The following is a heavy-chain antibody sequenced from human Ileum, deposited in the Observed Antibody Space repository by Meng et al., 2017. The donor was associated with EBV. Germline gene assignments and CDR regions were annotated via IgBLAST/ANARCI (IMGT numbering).Heavy chain of an antibody. CDR1: GGSVSSAHAF. V-gene: IGHV4-61*01. D-gene: IGHD1-26*01. CDR2: MSYSGST. CDR3: AGDPHSGSPH. Sequence: QVQLQEPCPGLVKPSDPLSLTCTVSGGSVSSAHAFWTWIRQPPGKGLEWIGYMSYSGSTNYSPPLESRVTISVDTSKNQFSLKLSSVTAADTAVYYCAGDPHSGSPHWGQGTLVTVSS. J-gene: IGHJ4*02.